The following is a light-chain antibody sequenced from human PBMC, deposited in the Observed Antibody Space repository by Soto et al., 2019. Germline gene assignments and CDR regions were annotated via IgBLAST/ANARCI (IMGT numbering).Light chain of an antibody. CDR3: CSYTSTYTRV. V-gene: IGLV2-14*01. CDR1: SRDIGAYNY. J-gene: IGLJ1*01. CDR2: DVS. Sequence: QSVLTQPASVSGSPGQSITISCTGTSRDIGAYNYVSWYQQHPGKAPKLIIYDVSNRPSGVSNRFSGSKSDNTASLAISGLQPEDEADYYCCSYTSTYTRVFGTGTKVTVL.